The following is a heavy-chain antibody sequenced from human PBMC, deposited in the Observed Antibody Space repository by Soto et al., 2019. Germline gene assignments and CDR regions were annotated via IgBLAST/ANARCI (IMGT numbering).Heavy chain of an antibody. D-gene: IGHD3-16*01. Sequence: QVQLVQSGAEVKKPGASVKVSCKASGYTFTSYDINWVRQATGQGLEWMGWMNPNSGNTGYAQKFQGRVTKTRNTSISKAYMGLGSLRSEETAVYYCAGGLGGREYYYGMDVWGQGTTVTVSS. J-gene: IGHJ6*02. CDR1: GYTFTSYD. V-gene: IGHV1-8*01. CDR2: MNPNSGNT. CDR3: AGGLGGREYYYGMDV.